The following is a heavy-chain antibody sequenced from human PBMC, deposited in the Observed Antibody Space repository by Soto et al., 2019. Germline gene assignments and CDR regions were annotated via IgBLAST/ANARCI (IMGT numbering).Heavy chain of an antibody. CDR1: SDPTSTHT. Sequence: QVQLQESGPGMVKPSETLSLTCTVSSDPTSTHTWGWIRQTPGKGLEWIGYIYETGGTAYNPSLTAPVTTSLAGSTKELALKLSSATAADTAMYHCVRQGIGPLHGLVDVWGRGTTVIVSS. J-gene: IGHJ6*02. CDR2: IYETGGT. V-gene: IGHV4-59*08. CDR3: VRQGIGPLHGLVDV. D-gene: IGHD3-10*01.